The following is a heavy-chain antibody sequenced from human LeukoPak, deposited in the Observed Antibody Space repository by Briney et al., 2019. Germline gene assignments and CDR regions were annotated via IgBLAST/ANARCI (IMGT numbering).Heavy chain of an antibody. Sequence: ASVKVSCKASGYTFTGYYMHWVRQAPGQGLEWMGWINPNSGGTNYAQKFQGRVTMTRDTSISTAYMELSRLRSDDTAVYYCARDAPPSTYYYSSGSDDYYYGMDVWGQGTTVTVSS. J-gene: IGHJ6*02. CDR3: ARDAPPSTYYYSSGSDDYYYGMDV. V-gene: IGHV1-2*02. CDR2: INPNSGGT. CDR1: GYTFTGYY. D-gene: IGHD3-10*01.